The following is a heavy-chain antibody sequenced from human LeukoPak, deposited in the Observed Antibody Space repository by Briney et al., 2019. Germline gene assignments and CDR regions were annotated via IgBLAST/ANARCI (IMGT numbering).Heavy chain of an antibody. CDR2: IYYSGST. J-gene: IGHJ3*02. Sequence: SETLSLTCTVSGGSISSSSYYWGWIRQPPGKGLEWIGSIYYSGSTYYNPSLKSRVTISVDTSKNQFSLKLSSVTAADTAVYCCARPPNQARRSGWYSSDAFDIWGQGTMVTVSS. D-gene: IGHD6-19*01. CDR1: GGSISSSSYY. V-gene: IGHV4-39*01. CDR3: ARPPNQARRSGWYSSDAFDI.